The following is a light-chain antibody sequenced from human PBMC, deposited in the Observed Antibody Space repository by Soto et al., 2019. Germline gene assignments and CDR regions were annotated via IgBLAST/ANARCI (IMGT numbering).Light chain of an antibody. J-gene: IGKJ2*01. CDR2: GAS. V-gene: IGKV3-20*01. CDR3: QQYGSSPYT. Sequence: ENELTQSPCTLSLSPGERVTLSCRASQGVRSDYLAWYQQKPGQAPRLLIYGASFRATGIPDRFSGSGSGTDFTLTISSLEPEDFAVYYCQQYGSSPYTFGQGTKLEIK. CDR1: QGVRSDY.